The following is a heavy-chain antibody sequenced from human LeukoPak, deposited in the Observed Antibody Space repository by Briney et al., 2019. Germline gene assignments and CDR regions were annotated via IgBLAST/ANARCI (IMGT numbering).Heavy chain of an antibody. CDR1: GFTFSSYG. V-gene: IGHV3-30*18. J-gene: IGHJ4*02. CDR2: ISYDGSNK. CDR3: AKDGVAVPFDY. D-gene: IGHD6-19*01. Sequence: GRSLRLSCAASGFTFSSYGMHWVRQAPGKGLEWVAVISYDGSNKYYADSVKGRFTISRDNSKNTLYLQMNSLRAEDTAVYYCAKDGVAVPFDYWGQGTLVTVSS.